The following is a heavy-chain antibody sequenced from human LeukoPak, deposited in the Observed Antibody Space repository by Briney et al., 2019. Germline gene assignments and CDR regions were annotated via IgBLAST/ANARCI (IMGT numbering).Heavy chain of an antibody. Sequence: SETLSLTCTVSGGSISSSSYYWGWIRQPPGKGLEWIGEINHSGSTNYNPSLKSRVTISVDTSKNQFSLKLSSVTAADTAVYYCARAVVWLALKIDPWGQGTLVTVSS. CDR1: GGSISSSSYY. CDR2: INHSGST. D-gene: IGHD6-19*01. CDR3: ARAVVWLALKIDP. V-gene: IGHV4-39*07. J-gene: IGHJ5*02.